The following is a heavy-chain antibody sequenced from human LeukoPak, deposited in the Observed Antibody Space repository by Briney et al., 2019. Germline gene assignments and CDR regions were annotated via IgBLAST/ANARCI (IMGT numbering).Heavy chain of an antibody. J-gene: IGHJ4*02. CDR3: TTRVVTTNDY. Sequence: GGSLRLSCAASGFIFSESWMNWVRQAPGKGLEWVGRVKRKTDGGTTDYPAPVKGRFTISRDDSKKTLYLQMNSLRTEDTAVYYCTTRVVTTNDYWGQGTLVTVSS. D-gene: IGHD2-21*02. CDR1: GFIFSESW. V-gene: IGHV3-15*01. CDR2: VKRKTDGGTT.